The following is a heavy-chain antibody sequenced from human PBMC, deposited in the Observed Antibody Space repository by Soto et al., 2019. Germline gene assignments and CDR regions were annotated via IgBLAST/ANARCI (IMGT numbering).Heavy chain of an antibody. CDR3: ARSQCTNATCYWEELDF. D-gene: IGHD2-15*01. J-gene: IGHJ3*01. CDR2: TYPGDSDT. V-gene: IGHV5-51*01. CDR1: GYRFTTNW. Sequence: VQLVQSGAEVKKPGESLKISCKGSGYRFTTNWIAWVRQMPGKGLEWMGITYPGDSDTRYSPSFQGQVTISVDKSLTTAYLQWSSLKASDTALYYWARSQCTNATCYWEELDFWGQGTMVTVSS.